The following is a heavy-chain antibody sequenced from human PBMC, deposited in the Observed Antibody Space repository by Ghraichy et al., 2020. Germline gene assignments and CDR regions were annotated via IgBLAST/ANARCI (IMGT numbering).Heavy chain of an antibody. J-gene: IGHJ2*01. D-gene: IGHD2-15*01. CDR2: SNSDGLRR. CDR1: GDTSSDW. Sequence: GGSLRLSCAASGDTSSDWTHWVRQAPGKGLVGGSRSNSDGLRRNYADAVKGRFTVSRDNAKNKLYLQMNSLSVEDTAIYYCTRVHCSGLCPGADWDFGLCGSGTLVTVSS. V-gene: IGHV3-74*01. CDR3: TRVHCSGLCPGADWDFGL.